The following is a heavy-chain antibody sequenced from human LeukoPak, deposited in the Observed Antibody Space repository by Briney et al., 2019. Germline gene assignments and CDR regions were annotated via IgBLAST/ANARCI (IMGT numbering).Heavy chain of an antibody. Sequence: PSETLSLTCTVSGGSISSYYWSWIRQPPGKGLEWIGYIYYSGSTNYNPSLKSRVTMSVDTSKNQFSLKLSSVTAADTAVYYCARELNYYDSSGYLTYFDYWGQGTLVTVSS. CDR2: IYYSGST. V-gene: IGHV4-59*01. D-gene: IGHD3-22*01. CDR3: ARELNYYDSSGYLTYFDY. CDR1: GGSISSYY. J-gene: IGHJ4*02.